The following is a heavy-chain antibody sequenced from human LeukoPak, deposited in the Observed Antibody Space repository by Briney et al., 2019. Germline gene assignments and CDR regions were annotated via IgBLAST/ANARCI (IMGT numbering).Heavy chain of an antibody. CDR1: GYAFTGYY. CDR3: TTHPLKTIVEATTLVDY. D-gene: IGHD1-26*01. Sequence: ASVKVSCKASGYAFTGYYMHWVRQAPGQGLEWMGCINPNSGGTNYAQKFQGRVTMTRDTSITTAYMELSRLRSDDTAVYYCTTHPLKTIVEATTLVDYWGQGTLVTVSS. J-gene: IGHJ4*02. CDR2: INPNSGGT. V-gene: IGHV1-2*02.